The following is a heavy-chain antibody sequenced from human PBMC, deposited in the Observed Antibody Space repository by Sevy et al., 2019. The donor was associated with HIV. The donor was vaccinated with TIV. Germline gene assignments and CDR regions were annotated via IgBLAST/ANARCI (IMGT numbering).Heavy chain of an antibody. CDR2: IKQDRSEK. D-gene: IGHD3-3*01. Sequence: GGSQRLSCAASGFTFSSYWMSWVRQAPGKGLEWVANIKQDRSEKYYVDSVKGRFTISRDNAKNSLYLQMNSLRAEDTAVYYCARVVEGYDFWSGYSTKGWFDPWGQGTLVTVSS. CDR3: ARVVEGYDFWSGYSTKGWFDP. CDR1: GFTFSSYW. V-gene: IGHV3-7*01. J-gene: IGHJ5*02.